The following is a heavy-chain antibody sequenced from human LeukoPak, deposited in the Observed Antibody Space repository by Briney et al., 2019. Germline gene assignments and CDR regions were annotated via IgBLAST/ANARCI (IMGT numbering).Heavy chain of an antibody. CDR1: GGSFSGYY. D-gene: IGHD6-13*01. V-gene: IGHV4-34*01. CDR2: INHSGST. Sequence: SETLSLTCAVYGGSFSGYYWSWIRQPPGKGLEWIGEINHSGSTNYNPPLKSRVTISVDTSKNQFSLKLSSVTAADTAVYYCARGRAAAGTMYYYYYYGMDVWGQGTTVTVSS. J-gene: IGHJ6*02. CDR3: ARGRAAAGTMYYYYYYGMDV.